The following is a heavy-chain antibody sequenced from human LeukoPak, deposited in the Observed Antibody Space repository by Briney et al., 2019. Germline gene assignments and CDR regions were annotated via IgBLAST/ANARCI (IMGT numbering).Heavy chain of an antibody. Sequence: PGGSLRLSWAASGFTFSSYGVHWVRQAPGKGLEWVAVIWYDGSRIYYADSVKGRFTISRDNSKNTLYLQMNSLRADDTAMYYCARGVSHYYYGMDVWGQGTTVTVSS. CDR3: ARGVSHYYYGMDV. J-gene: IGHJ6*02. D-gene: IGHD3-16*01. V-gene: IGHV3-33*01. CDR1: GFTFSSYG. CDR2: IWYDGSRI.